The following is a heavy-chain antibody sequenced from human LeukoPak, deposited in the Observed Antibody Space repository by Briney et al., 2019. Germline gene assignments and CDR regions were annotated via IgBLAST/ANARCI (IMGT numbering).Heavy chain of an antibody. Sequence: QSGGSLRLSCAASGFTFSSYAMSWVRQAPGKGLEWVSAISGSGGSTYYADSVKGRFTISRDNSKNTLYLQMNSLRAEDTAVYYCARDSRAAGPTDFDQWGQGTLVTVSS. V-gene: IGHV3-23*01. J-gene: IGHJ4*02. D-gene: IGHD4-11*01. CDR1: GFTFSSYA. CDR3: ARDSRAAGPTDFDQ. CDR2: ISGSGGST.